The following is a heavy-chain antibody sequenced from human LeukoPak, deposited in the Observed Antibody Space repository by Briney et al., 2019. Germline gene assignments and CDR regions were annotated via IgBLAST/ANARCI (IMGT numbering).Heavy chain of an antibody. CDR1: GFTFSIYT. Sequence: GGSLRLSCAASGFTFSIYTMHWVRQAPGKGLEWVALISSDESYIKYADSVRGRFTISRDNAKNTLYLQMSGLRVEDTAVYHCASDSPYYGMDVWGQGTTVTVSS. CDR3: ASDSPYYGMDV. J-gene: IGHJ6*02. CDR2: ISSDESYI. V-gene: IGHV3-30-3*01.